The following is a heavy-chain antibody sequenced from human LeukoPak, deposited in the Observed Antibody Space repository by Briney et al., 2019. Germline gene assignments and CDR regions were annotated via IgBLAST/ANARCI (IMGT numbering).Heavy chain of an antibody. CDR2: INPNSGGT. CDR1: GYTFTGYS. D-gene: IGHD6-13*01. CDR3: ARDLSIAAPGTDFDY. J-gene: IGHJ4*02. V-gene: IGHV1-2*02. Sequence: ASVKVSCKASGYTFTGYSVHWVRQAPGQGPEWMGWINPNSGGTKYALKFQGRVTMTRDTSISTAYMELSRLTSDDTAVYYCARDLSIAAPGTDFDYWGQGTLVTVSS.